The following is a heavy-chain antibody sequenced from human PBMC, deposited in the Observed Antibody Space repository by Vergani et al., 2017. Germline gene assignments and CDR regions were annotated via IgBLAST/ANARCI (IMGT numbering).Heavy chain of an antibody. CDR2: IRNKANNYAT. D-gene: IGHD2-2*01. Sequence: EVQLVESGGGLVQPGGSVKVSCAASGITFSGSAMHWVRQSSGKGLEWVGRIRNKANNYATAYAASVKGRFTISRDDAKNTTYLQMNSLKTEDTAVYYCTRMGYCSRTSCLEAFDIWGQGTMVTVFS. CDR1: GITFSGSA. CDR3: TRMGYCSRTSCLEAFDI. J-gene: IGHJ3*02. V-gene: IGHV3-73*02.